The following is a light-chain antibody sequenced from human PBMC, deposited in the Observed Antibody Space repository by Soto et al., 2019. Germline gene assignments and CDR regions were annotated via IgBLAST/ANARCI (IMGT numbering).Light chain of an antibody. V-gene: IGKV3D-15*01. Sequence: IVMTQSPATLSLSPWERATLSCRASQSVNSNLGWYQQKPGQAPRILMYGTSTRPPGIPDRFSGSGSGTDFTLTISSLQPEDFATYYCQQSYSTPLTFGGGTKVDIK. CDR2: GTS. CDR3: QQSYSTPLT. CDR1: QSVNSN. J-gene: IGKJ4*01.